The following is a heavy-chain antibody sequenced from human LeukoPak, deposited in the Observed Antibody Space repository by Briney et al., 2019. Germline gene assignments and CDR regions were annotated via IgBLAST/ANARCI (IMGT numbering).Heavy chain of an antibody. J-gene: IGHJ6*03. CDR1: GFTVSSNY. D-gene: IGHD3-3*01. CDR3: ARSGPYDFWSGYYLKYYYYMDV. CDR2: ISGSGGST. V-gene: IGHV3-53*05. Sequence: GGSLRLSCTVSGFTVSSNYMSWVRQAPGKGLEWVSAISGSGGSTYYADSVKGRFTISRDNSKNTLYLQMNSLRAEDTAVYYCARSGPYDFWSGYYLKYYYYMDVWGKGTTVTVSS.